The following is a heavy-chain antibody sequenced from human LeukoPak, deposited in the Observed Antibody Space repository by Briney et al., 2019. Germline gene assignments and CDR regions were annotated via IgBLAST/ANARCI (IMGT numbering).Heavy chain of an antibody. CDR3: VRAYHPGGWFDP. CDR1: GFTFSDYY. J-gene: IGHJ5*02. D-gene: IGHD2-21*01. V-gene: IGHV3-11*04. Sequence: GGSLRLFCAASGFTFSDYYMSWIRQAPGKGLEWVSYISSSGSTIYYADSVKGRFTISRDNAKNSLYLQMNSLTAEDTAMYYCVRAYHPGGWFDPWGQGTLVTVSS. CDR2: ISSSGSTI.